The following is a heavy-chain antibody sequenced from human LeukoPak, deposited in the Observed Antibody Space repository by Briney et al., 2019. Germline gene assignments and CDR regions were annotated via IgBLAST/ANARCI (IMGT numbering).Heavy chain of an antibody. Sequence: QTGGSLRLSCAASRFTFSRYSMNWVRQAPGKGLEWVSYISSSGSTIYYADSVKGRFTISRDNAKNSLYLQMNSLRAEDTAVYYCAELGITMIGGVWGKGTTVTISS. D-gene: IGHD3-10*02. J-gene: IGHJ6*04. CDR1: RFTFSRYS. CDR3: AELGITMIGGV. CDR2: ISSSGSTI. V-gene: IGHV3-48*04.